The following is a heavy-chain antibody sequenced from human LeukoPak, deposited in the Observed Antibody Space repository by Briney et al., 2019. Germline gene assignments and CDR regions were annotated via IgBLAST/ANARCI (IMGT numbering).Heavy chain of an antibody. CDR2: IYHSGST. Sequence: PSETLSLTCAVSGGSISSGGYSWSWIRQPPGKGLEWIGYIYHSGSTYYNPSLKSRVTISVDRSKNQFSLKLSSVTAAGTAVYYCARRDSSSYMGGAFDIWGQGTMVTVSS. D-gene: IGHD6-13*01. CDR3: ARRDSSSYMGGAFDI. J-gene: IGHJ3*02. CDR1: GGSISSGGYS. V-gene: IGHV4-30-2*01.